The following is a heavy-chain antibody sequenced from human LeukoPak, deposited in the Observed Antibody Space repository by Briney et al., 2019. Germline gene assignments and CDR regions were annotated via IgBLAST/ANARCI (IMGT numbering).Heavy chain of an antibody. Sequence: GGSLRLSCAASGFTFSSYSMNWVRQAPGKGLEWVSSIGSSSSYIYYADSVKGRFTISRDNAKNSLYLQMNSLRAEDTAVYYCARGRRYDYWGQGTLVTVSS. V-gene: IGHV3-21*01. CDR1: GFTFSSYS. CDR2: IGSSSSYI. J-gene: IGHJ4*02. CDR3: ARGRRYDY.